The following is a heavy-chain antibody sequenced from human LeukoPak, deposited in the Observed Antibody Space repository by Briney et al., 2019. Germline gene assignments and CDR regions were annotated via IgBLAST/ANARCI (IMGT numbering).Heavy chain of an antibody. CDR1: GFTFSSYA. Sequence: GGSLRDSRAGSGFTFSSYAVSWIRQAPGKGLEWVSTISGSGRSTFNADSVQGRFTISRDNSKNTLYLQMNSLRAEDTAVYYCARSGISFLDYWGQGALVTVSS. V-gene: IGHV3-23*01. J-gene: IGHJ4*02. D-gene: IGHD5-12*01. CDR3: ARSGISFLDY. CDR2: ISGSGRST.